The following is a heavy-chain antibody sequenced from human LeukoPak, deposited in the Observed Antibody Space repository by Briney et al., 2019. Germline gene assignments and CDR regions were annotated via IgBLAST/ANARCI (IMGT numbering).Heavy chain of an antibody. J-gene: IGHJ4*02. CDR2: IHSSGSTI. CDR1: GCTYINYE. Sequence: GGSVSLSCVASGCTYINYEMDWVRQAAWRGVAGVSYIHSSGSTIYFVYAVKGQFTISRDNAKNSQYLQMNSLRAEDTADYYCARGSCVRGGGRYWGQGTLVTVSS. V-gene: IGHV3-48*03. CDR3: ARGSCVRGGGRY. D-gene: IGHD3-10*02.